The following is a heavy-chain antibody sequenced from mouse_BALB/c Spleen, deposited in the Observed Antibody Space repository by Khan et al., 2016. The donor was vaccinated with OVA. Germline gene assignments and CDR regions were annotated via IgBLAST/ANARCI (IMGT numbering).Heavy chain of an antibody. CDR1: GFTFSNFG. V-gene: IGHV5-17*02. D-gene: IGHD2-4*01. CDR3: ARSLITTWYFDV. CDR2: VSTGSATI. Sequence: EVELVESGGGLVQPGGSRKLSCAASGFTFSNFGMHWVRQAPEKGLEWVAYVSTGSATIYYADTVKGRFTISRDNPKNTLFLQMTSLRSEDTAIYDCARSLITTWYFDVWGAWTTVTVSS. J-gene: IGHJ1*01.